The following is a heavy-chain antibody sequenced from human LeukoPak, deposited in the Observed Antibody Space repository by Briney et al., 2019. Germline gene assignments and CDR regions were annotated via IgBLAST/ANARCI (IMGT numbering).Heavy chain of an antibody. Sequence: ASVKVSCKASGYTFTSYYMHWVRQAPGQGLEWVGIINHSGCSTSYEQKFQGRVTMTRDTYTSTVYMELSSLRSEDTAVYYCARDQPRYKNAFDIWGQGTMVTVSS. CDR2: INHSGCST. D-gene: IGHD1-14*01. CDR3: ARDQPRYKNAFDI. J-gene: IGHJ3*02. V-gene: IGHV1-46*01. CDR1: GYTFTSYY.